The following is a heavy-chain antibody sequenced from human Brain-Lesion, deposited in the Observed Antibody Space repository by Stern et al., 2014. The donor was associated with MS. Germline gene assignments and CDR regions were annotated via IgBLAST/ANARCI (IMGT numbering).Heavy chain of an antibody. D-gene: IGHD6-13*01. J-gene: IGHJ4*02. V-gene: IGHV4-4*02. CDR3: ARFPASRPHVFDS. CDR1: GGSISSSNW. CDR2: SDHSGST. Sequence: VQLEESGPGLVKPSGTLSLTCAVSGGSISSSNWWSWVRQSPGKGLEWIGESDHSGSTIYNPSLKSRVPVSVDKSKNRFSLHLRSVTAADPAVYFCARFPASRPHVFDSWGQGTLVTVSS.